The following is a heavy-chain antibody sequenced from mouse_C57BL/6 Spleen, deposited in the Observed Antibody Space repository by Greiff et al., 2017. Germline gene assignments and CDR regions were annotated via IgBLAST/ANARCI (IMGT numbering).Heavy chain of an antibody. CDR1: GYTFTSYG. D-gene: IGHD2-10*02. J-gene: IGHJ3*01. CDR2: IYPRSGNT. Sequence: QVQLQQSGAELARPGASVKLSCKASGYTFTSYGISWVKQRTGQGLEWIGEIYPRSGNTYYNEKFKGKATLTADKSSSTAYMELRSLTSEDSAVYFCAAYGNYDAYWGKGTLVTVSA. V-gene: IGHV1-81*01. CDR3: AAYGNYDAY.